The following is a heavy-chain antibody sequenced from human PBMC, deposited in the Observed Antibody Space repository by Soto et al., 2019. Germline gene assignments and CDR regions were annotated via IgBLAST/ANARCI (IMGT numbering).Heavy chain of an antibody. J-gene: IGHJ4*02. D-gene: IGHD2-21*01. CDR3: ATHRGPTYYFDY. CDR1: GFTVSSKY. CDR2: IYSDGST. Sequence: QPGGTLRLSWAASGFTVSSKYRSWVRQAPGKGLEWVSVIYSDGSTYYADSVKGRFTISRDNSKNTLYLHMNSLRAEDTAVYYCATHRGPTYYFDYWGQGTLVTVSS. V-gene: IGHV3-53*01.